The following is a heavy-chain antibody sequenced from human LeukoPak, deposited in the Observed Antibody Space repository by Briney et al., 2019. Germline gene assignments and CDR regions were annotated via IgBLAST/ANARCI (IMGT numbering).Heavy chain of an antibody. Sequence: GASVKVSCKASGYTFTSYAISWVRQAPGQGLEWMGGIIPIFGTANYAQKFQGRVTITADESTSTAYMELSSLRSEDTAVYYCARAPDILTGYNYYFDYWGQGTLVTVSS. CDR2: IIPIFGTA. V-gene: IGHV1-69*13. CDR3: ARAPDILTGYNYYFDY. CDR1: GYTFTSYA. D-gene: IGHD3-9*01. J-gene: IGHJ4*02.